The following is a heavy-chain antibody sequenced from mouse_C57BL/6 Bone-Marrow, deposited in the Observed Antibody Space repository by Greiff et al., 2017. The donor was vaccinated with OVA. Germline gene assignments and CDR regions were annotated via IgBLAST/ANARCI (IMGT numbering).Heavy chain of an antibody. D-gene: IGHD1-1*01. CDR2: IYPRSGNT. Sequence: VQLQQSGAELARPGASVKLSCKASGYTFTSYGISWVKQRTGQGLEWIGEIYPRSGNTYYNEKFKGKATLTADKSSSPAYMELRSLTSEDSAVYFCARGDYSDWYFDVWGTGTTVTVSS. V-gene: IGHV1-81*01. J-gene: IGHJ1*03. CDR1: GYTFTSYG. CDR3: ARGDYSDWYFDV.